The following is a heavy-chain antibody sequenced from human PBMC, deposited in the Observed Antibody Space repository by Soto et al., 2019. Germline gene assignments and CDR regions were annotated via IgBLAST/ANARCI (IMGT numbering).Heavy chain of an antibody. CDR3: ARGSSSSPKGFYNWFDP. V-gene: IGHV4-30-4*01. J-gene: IGHJ5*02. Sequence: TSETLSLTCTVSGGSISSGDYYWSWIRQPPGKGLEWIGYIYYSGSTYYNPSLKSRVTISVDTSKNQFSLKLSSVTAADTAVYYCARGSSSSPKGFYNWFDPWGQGTLVTVSS. D-gene: IGHD6-6*01. CDR2: IYYSGST. CDR1: GGSISSGDYY.